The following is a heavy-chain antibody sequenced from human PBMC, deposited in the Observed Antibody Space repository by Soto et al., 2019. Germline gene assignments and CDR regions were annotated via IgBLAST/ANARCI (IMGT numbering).Heavy chain of an antibody. V-gene: IGHV4-59*01. CDR1: GGSISSYY. CDR2: IYYRGST. D-gene: IGHD3-10*02. J-gene: IGHJ4*02. CDR3: ARMLGSQPLYYFDY. Sequence: SETLSLTCTVSGGSISSYYWSWIRQPPGKGLEWIGYIYYRGSTNYNPSLKSRVTISVDTSKNQFSLKLSSVTAADTAVYYCARMLGSQPLYYFDYWGQGTLVTVSS.